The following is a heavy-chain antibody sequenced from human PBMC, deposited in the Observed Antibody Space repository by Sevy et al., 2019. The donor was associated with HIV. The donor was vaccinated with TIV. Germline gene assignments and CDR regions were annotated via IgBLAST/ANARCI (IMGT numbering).Heavy chain of an antibody. CDR1: GDTFTNYY. V-gene: IGHV1-46*01. Sequence: ASVKVSCEASGDTFTNYYIHWVRQAPGQGLEWMGIISPDGDSANYTQQFRGRVTMTRDTSTSTIYMELSSLRSEDTAVYYCVRADPAQHFDSWGQGTLVTVSS. CDR3: VRADPAQHFDS. J-gene: IGHJ4*02. CDR2: ISPDGDSA.